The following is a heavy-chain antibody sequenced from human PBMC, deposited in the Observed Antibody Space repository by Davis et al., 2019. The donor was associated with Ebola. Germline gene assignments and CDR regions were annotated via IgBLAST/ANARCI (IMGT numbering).Heavy chain of an antibody. Sequence: ASVKVSCKASGYTFTGYYMHWVRQAPGQGLEWMGRINPNSGGTNYAQKFQGRVTMTRDTSISTAYMEVGSLRSDDTAVYYCARAQFPTTSDHWGQGTLVTASS. D-gene: IGHD1-1*01. CDR2: INPNSGGT. CDR1: GYTFTGYY. CDR3: ARAQFPTTSDH. J-gene: IGHJ4*02. V-gene: IGHV1-2*06.